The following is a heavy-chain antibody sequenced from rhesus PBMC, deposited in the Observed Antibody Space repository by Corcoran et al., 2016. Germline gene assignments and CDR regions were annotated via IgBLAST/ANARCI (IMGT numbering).Heavy chain of an antibody. CDR2: IRSKTNKDET. V-gene: IGHV3-118*01. Sequence: EVQMVESGGGLVQPGGSLRLSCAASGLPFSSSAMHWVRQASGKGLEWVGRIRSKTNKDETGYVESRKGRFTISREYAKTTAYLQMNSLKTEDTAVYYCATYGSSYYYFDYWGQGVLVTVSS. D-gene: IGHD4-29*01. CDR3: ATYGSSYYYFDY. J-gene: IGHJ4*01. CDR1: GLPFSSSA.